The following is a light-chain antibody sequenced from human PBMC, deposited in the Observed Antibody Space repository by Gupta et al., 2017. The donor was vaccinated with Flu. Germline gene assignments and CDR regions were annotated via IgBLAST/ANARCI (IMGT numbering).Light chain of an antibody. CDR2: ENN. V-gene: IGLV1-51*02. Sequence: QSVLAQPPSVSAAPGQKVTISCSGSSSNIGSNYVSWYQQLPGTAPKLVIYENNKRPSGIPDRFSGSKSGTSATLGITGLQTGDEADYYCETWDNSLRGVFGGGTKLTVL. J-gene: IGLJ3*02. CDR3: ETWDNSLRGV. CDR1: SSNIGSNY.